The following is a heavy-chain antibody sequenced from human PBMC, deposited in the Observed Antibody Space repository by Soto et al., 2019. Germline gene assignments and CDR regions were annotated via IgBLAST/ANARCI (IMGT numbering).Heavy chain of an antibody. J-gene: IGHJ4*02. CDR3: SHRQSQYYDFWSGYYTEGYFDY. Sequence: QITLKESGPTLVKPTQTLTLTCTFSGFSLSTSGVGVGWIRQPPGKALEWLALIYWDDDKRYSPSLKSRLTITKDTSKTQVVLTMTNMDPVDTATYYCSHRQSQYYDFWSGYYTEGYFDYWGQGTLVTVSS. D-gene: IGHD3-3*01. CDR2: IYWDDDK. CDR1: GFSLSTSGVG. V-gene: IGHV2-5*02.